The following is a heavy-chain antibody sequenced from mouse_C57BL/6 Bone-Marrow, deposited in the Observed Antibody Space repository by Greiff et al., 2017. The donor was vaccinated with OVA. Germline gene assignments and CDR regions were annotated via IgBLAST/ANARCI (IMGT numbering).Heavy chain of an antibody. CDR1: GYTFTDYE. Sequence: QVQLQPSGAELVRPGASVTLSCKASGYTFTDYEMHWVKQTPVHGLEWIGAIDPETGGTAYNQKFKGKAILTADKSSSTAYMELRSLTSEDSAVYYCTRGYSNDYAMDYWGQGTSVTVSS. J-gene: IGHJ4*01. CDR3: TRGYSNDYAMDY. V-gene: IGHV1-15*01. D-gene: IGHD2-5*01. CDR2: IDPETGGT.